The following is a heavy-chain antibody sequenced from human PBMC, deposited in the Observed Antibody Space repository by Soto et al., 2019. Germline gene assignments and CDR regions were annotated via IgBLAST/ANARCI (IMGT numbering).Heavy chain of an antibody. D-gene: IGHD2-8*01. CDR3: ARDGGVLIVYAALDD. Sequence: ASRNVSCKASGYTFTNYGISWVRQAPGQGLEWMGWISAYNANTNYAQKLQGRVTMTTDTSTSTAYMELRSLRSDDTAVYYCARDGGVLIVYAALDDCGQGTLFPVSS. V-gene: IGHV1-18*01. CDR2: ISAYNANT. J-gene: IGHJ4*02. CDR1: GYTFTNYG.